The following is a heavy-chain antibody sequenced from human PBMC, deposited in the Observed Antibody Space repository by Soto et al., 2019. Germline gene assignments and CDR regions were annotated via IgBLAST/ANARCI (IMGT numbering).Heavy chain of an antibody. CDR1: GFTFDDYA. D-gene: IGHD3-3*01. CDR2: ISWNSGSI. Sequence: GGSLRLSCAASGFTFDDYAMHWVRQAPGKGLEWVSGISWNSGSIGYADSVKGRFTISRDNAKNSLYLQMNSLRAEDTALYYCAKEESGEYRRFDAFDIRAQRTTVTVSS. V-gene: IGHV3-9*01. CDR3: AKEESGEYRRFDAFDI. J-gene: IGHJ3*02.